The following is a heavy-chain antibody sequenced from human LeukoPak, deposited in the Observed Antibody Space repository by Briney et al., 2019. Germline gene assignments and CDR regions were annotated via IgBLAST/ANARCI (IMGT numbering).Heavy chain of an antibody. Sequence: PSETLSLPCTVSGHSISSYYWSWLRQPPAKGLDWIGCSYHTGSTNYNPSLKSRVTISVDKSKNQFSLKLSSVTAGDTAVYYCATGYSSTWYYFDYWGQGTLVTVSS. J-gene: IGHJ4*02. V-gene: IGHV4-59*01. CDR2: SYHTGST. D-gene: IGHD6-13*01. CDR1: GHSISSYY. CDR3: ATGYSSTWYYFDY.